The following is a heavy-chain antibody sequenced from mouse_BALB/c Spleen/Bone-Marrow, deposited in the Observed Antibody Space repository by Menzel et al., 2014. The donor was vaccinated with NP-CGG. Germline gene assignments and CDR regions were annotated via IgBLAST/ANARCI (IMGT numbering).Heavy chain of an antibody. CDR2: INPSNGGT. D-gene: IGHD2-1*01. Sequence: VKLMESGAELVKPGASVKLSCKASGYTFTSYYMYWVKQRPGQGLEWIGEINPSNGGTNFNEKFKNKATLTVDKSSSTAYMQLSSLTSEDSAVYYCTRYGNYYFDYWGQGTTLTVPS. CDR1: GYTFTSYY. CDR3: TRYGNYYFDY. J-gene: IGHJ2*01. V-gene: IGHV1S81*02.